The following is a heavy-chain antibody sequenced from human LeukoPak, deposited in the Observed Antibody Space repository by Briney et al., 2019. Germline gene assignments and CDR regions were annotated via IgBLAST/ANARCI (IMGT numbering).Heavy chain of an antibody. Sequence: ASVRVSCKASVYTFPIYGISWVGQAPGQGREWMGWISSDNGYTNYAQKFQGRVTMTTDTSTNTAYMELRSLRSDDTAVYYCARAGSGRYYYYMDVWGKGTTVTVSS. J-gene: IGHJ6*03. CDR2: ISSDNGYT. V-gene: IGHV1-18*04. CDR1: VYTFPIYG. D-gene: IGHD3-10*01. CDR3: ARAGSGRYYYYMDV.